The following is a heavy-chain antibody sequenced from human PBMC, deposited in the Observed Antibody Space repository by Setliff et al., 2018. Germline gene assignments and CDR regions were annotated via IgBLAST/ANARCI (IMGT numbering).Heavy chain of an antibody. J-gene: IGHJ4*02. CDR1: GGSISSGGYY. CDR3: ARARTIFGVIRRKGPYYFDY. Sequence: PSETLSLTCTVSGGSISSGGYYWSWIRQHPGKGLEWIGYIYYSGSTYYNSSLKSLITISVDTSKNQFSLKPGSVTAADTAVYYCARARTIFGVIRRKGPYYFDYWGQGTLVTVSS. D-gene: IGHD3-3*01. CDR2: IYYSGST. V-gene: IGHV4-31*01.